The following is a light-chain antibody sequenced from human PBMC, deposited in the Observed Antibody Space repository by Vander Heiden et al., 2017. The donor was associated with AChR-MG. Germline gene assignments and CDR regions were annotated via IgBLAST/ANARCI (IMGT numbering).Light chain of an antibody. J-gene: IGLJ2*01. Sequence: SYELTPAPSVSVSPGQTASITCSGDTLGGKNACWYQQKPGQSPVLGIYQDSKRPSGIPGRFSGSNSGNTATLTISGTQAMDEADYYYQAWDSSTVVFGGGTKLTVL. CDR1: TLGGKN. V-gene: IGLV3-1*01. CDR3: QAWDSSTVV. CDR2: QDS.